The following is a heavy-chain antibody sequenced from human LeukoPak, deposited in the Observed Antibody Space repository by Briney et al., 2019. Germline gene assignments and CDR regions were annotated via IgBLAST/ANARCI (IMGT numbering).Heavy chain of an antibody. J-gene: IGHJ4*02. Sequence: GGSLRLSCAASGFTFSSYAMSWVRQAPGKGLEWVSAISGSGGSTYYADSVKGRFTISRDNSKNTLYLQMNSLRAEDTAVYYRAKDHSPGIVGKGADYWGQGTLVTVSS. D-gene: IGHD1-26*01. V-gene: IGHV3-23*01. CDR2: ISGSGGST. CDR1: GFTFSSYA. CDR3: AKDHSPGIVGKGADY.